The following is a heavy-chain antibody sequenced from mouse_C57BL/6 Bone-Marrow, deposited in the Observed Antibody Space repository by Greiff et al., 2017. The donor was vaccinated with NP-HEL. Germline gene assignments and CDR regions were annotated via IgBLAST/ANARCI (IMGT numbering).Heavy chain of an antibody. J-gene: IGHJ2*01. D-gene: IGHD2-3*01. CDR1: GFSLSTFGMG. V-gene: IGHV8-8*01. CDR2: IWWDDDT. Sequence: QVTLKVSGPGILQPSQTLSLTCSFSGFSLSTFGMGVGWIRQPSGKGLEWLAHIWWDDDTYYNPALKSRLTISKDTSKNQLFLKIANVDTADTATYSCAPAYDGYYYFDYWGQGTTLTVSS. CDR3: APAYDGYYYFDY.